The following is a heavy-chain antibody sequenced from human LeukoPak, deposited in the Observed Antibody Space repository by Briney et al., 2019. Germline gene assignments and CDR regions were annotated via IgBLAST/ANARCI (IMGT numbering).Heavy chain of an antibody. CDR3: AKDISYYENAFDF. CDR1: GSTFSIHR. D-gene: IGHD3-22*01. CDR2: ISEDGNNE. J-gene: IGHJ3*01. Sequence: GRSLRLSCAASGSTFSIHRTHWVRKAPGKGLEWVAIISEDGNNEYYADSVKGRFTISRDNSKRTLYLQMNSLRAEDTAVYYCAKDISYYENAFDFWGQGTMVTVSS. V-gene: IGHV3-30*18.